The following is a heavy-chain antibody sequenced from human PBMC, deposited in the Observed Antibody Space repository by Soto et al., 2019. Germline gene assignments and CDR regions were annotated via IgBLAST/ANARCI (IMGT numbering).Heavy chain of an antibody. CDR3: AQSPISYTFYDFWSGYPLYGMDV. CDR2: IYWNDDK. CDR1: GFSLSTSGVG. J-gene: IGHJ6*02. V-gene: IGHV2-5*01. Sequence: SGPTLVNPTQTLTLTCTFSGFSLSTSGVGAGWIRQPPGKALEWLALIYWNDDKRYSPSLKSRLTITKDTSKNQVVLTMTNMDPVATATYYCAQSPISYTFYDFWSGYPLYGMDVWGQGT. D-gene: IGHD3-3*01.